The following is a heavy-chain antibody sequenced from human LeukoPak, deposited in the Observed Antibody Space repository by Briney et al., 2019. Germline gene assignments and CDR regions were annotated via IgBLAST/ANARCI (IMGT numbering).Heavy chain of an antibody. CDR2: ISYDGSNK. D-gene: IGHD6-13*01. V-gene: IGHV3-30-3*02. CDR1: GFTFSSYA. CDR3: ASIAAAGTDWFDP. Sequence: GGSLRLSCAASGFTFSSYAMHWVRQAPGKGLEWVAVISYDGSNKYYADSVKGRFTISRDNSKNTLYLQMNSLRAEDTAVYYCASIAAAGTDWFDPWGQGTLVTVSS. J-gene: IGHJ5*02.